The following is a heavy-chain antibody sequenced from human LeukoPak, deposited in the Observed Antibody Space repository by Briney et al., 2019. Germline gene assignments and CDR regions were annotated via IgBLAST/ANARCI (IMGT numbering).Heavy chain of an antibody. CDR3: AKTDCTSTSCYIGWFDP. D-gene: IGHD2-2*02. CDR1: GFTFSSYG. CDR2: ISPSGDNT. V-gene: IGHV3-23*01. J-gene: IGHJ5*02. Sequence: PGGSLRLSCAASGFTFSSYGMSWVRQAPGKGLEWVSAISPSGDNTYYADSMKGRFTISRDNSRNTLYLHVNTLRAADTALYYCAKTDCTSTSCYIGWFDPWGQGTLVTVSS.